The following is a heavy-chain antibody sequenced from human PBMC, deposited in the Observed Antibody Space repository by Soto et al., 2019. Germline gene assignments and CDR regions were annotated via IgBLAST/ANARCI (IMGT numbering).Heavy chain of an antibody. CDR1: GFIFDDYA. Sequence: PGVSLRLSCVASGFIFDDYAMHWVRQVPGKGLEWVSGISWNSGNIGSADSVRGRFTISRDNAKNSLYLQMDSLRAEDTALYYCAKVYSAYGLNDAFDIWGQGTMVTVSS. V-gene: IGHV3-9*01. D-gene: IGHD5-12*01. J-gene: IGHJ3*02. CDR2: ISWNSGNI. CDR3: AKVYSAYGLNDAFDI.